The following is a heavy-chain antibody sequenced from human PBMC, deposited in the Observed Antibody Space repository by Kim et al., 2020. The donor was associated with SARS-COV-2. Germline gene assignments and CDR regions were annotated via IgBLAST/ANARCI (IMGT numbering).Heavy chain of an antibody. J-gene: IGHJ6*02. CDR1: GGSFSGYY. CDR2: INHSGST. V-gene: IGHV4-34*01. D-gene: IGHD4-17*01. CDR3: ARGQTVTTFYYYYYGMDV. Sequence: SETLSLTCAVYGGSFSGYYWSWIRQPPGKGLEWIGEINHSGSTNYNPSLKSRVTISVDTSKNQFSLKLSSVTTADTAVYYCARGQTVTTFYYYYYGMDVWGQGTTVTVSS.